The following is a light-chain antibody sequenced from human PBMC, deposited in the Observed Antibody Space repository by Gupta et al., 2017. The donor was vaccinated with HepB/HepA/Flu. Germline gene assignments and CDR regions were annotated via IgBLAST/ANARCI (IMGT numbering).Light chain of an antibody. Sequence: EIVLTQSPGPLSLSPGERATLSCRASQSVSSNYLAWYQQKPGQAPRLLIYGASSRATGIPDRFSGSGSGTDFTLTISRLEPEDFAVYYCQQDGSSPRTFGQGTKVEIK. CDR3: QQDGSSPRT. CDR1: QSVSSNY. V-gene: IGKV3-20*01. J-gene: IGKJ1*01. CDR2: GAS.